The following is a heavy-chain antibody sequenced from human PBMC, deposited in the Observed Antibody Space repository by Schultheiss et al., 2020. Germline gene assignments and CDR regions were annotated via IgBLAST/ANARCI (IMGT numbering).Heavy chain of an antibody. V-gene: IGHV3-NL1*01. CDR1: GFTFSSYA. J-gene: IGHJ4*02. Sequence: GGSMRLSCAASGFTFSSYAMHWVRQAPGKGLEWVAVIYSGGSTYYADSVKGRFTISRDNSKNTLYLQMNSLRAEDTAVYYCARVADSGYDFWSGREYYFDYWGKGTLVTVSS. D-gene: IGHD3-3*01. CDR3: ARVADSGYDFWSGREYYFDY. CDR2: IYSGGST.